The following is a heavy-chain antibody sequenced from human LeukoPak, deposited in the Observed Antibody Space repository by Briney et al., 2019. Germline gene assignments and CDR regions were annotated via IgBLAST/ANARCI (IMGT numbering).Heavy chain of an antibody. J-gene: IGHJ2*01. CDR3: AKTIPYWYFDL. Sequence: GGSLRLSCAASGFTLSTYDMSWVRQAPTKGLEWVSAIGGDGGTTYADSAKGRFTISRDNSKNTLYLQMNSLRAEDTAIYYCAKTIPYWYFDLWGHGTLVTVSS. V-gene: IGHV3-23*01. D-gene: IGHD5-24*01. CDR2: IGGDGGTT. CDR1: GFTLSTYD.